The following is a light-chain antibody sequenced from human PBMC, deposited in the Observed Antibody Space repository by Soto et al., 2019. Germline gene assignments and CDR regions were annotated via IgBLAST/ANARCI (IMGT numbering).Light chain of an antibody. CDR1: QIITSNS. CDR3: QQYVVVPVLYP. CDR2: GTS. J-gene: IGKJ2*01. Sequence: EIVLTQSPGTLALSPGQRATLSCRASQIITSNSLAWYQQKPGQSPRLLIHGTSNRASGIPDRFSGGGSGPDFTRTVSRLEREDSVVYYCQQYVVVPVLYPFGQGTRLDIK. V-gene: IGKV3-20*01.